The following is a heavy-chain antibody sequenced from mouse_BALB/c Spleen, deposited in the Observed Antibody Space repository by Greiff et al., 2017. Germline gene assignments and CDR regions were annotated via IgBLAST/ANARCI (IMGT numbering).Heavy chain of an antibody. D-gene: IGHD2-10*02. CDR2: INPNNGGT. CDR3: ARKKYGNYWYFDV. V-gene: IGHV1-18*01. CDR1: GYTFTDYN. Sequence: VQLQQSGPELVKPGASVKIPCKASGYTFTDYNMDWVKQSHGKSLEWIGDINPNNGGTIYNQKFKGKATLTVDKSSSTAYMELRSLTSEDTAVYYCARKKYGNYWYFDVWGAGTTVTVSS. J-gene: IGHJ1*01.